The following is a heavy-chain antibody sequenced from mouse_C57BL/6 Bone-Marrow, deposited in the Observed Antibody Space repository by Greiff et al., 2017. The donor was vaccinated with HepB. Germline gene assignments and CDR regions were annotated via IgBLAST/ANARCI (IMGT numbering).Heavy chain of an antibody. CDR2: SRNKANDYTT. Sequence: EVQLVESGGGLVQSERSLRLSCATSGFTFSDFYMEWVRQAPGKGLEWIAASRNKANDYTTEYSASVKGRFIVSRDTSQSILYLQMNALRAEDTAIYYCARDDGSYAMDYWGQGTSVTVSS. CDR3: ARDDGSYAMDY. V-gene: IGHV7-1*01. J-gene: IGHJ4*01. CDR1: GFTFSDFY.